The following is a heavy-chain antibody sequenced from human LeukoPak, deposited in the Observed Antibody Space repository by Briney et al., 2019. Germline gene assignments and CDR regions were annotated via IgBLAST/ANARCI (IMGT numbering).Heavy chain of an antibody. CDR2: IYSGGSS. J-gene: IGHJ4*02. V-gene: IGHV3-53*01. CDR1: GFTVSRNS. D-gene: IGHD4-17*01. CDR3: AKGGSAYGDFDY. Sequence: GGSLRLSCAASGFTVSRNSMTWVRQAPGKGLEWVSVIYSGGSSYYADSVKGRFTISRDNSKNTLYLQMNSLRAEDTAVYYCAKGGSAYGDFDYWGQGTLVTVSS.